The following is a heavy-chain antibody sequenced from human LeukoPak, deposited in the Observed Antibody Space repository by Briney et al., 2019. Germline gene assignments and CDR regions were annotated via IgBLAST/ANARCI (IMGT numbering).Heavy chain of an antibody. CDR2: IYYSGST. CDR3: ARLAPYFDY. Sequence: SETLSLTCTVSGGSISSGDYYWGWIRQPPGKGLEWIGSIYYSGSTYYNPSLKSRVTISVDTSKNQFSLKLSSVTAADTAVYYCARLAPYFDYWGQGTLVTVSS. V-gene: IGHV4-39*01. J-gene: IGHJ4*02. CDR1: GGSISSGDYY.